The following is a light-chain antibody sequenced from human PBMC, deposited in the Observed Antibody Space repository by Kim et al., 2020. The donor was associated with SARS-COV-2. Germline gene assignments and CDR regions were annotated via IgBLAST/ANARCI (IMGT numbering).Light chain of an antibody. V-gene: IGLV1-51*01. CDR3: GTWDTSLTAGV. CDR2: DDN. J-gene: IGLJ2*01. Sequence: GQGVTISCSGNSTNIGNNYVSWDQQFPGTAPKLLIYDDNKRPSGIPDRFSGSKSGTSATLGITGLQTGDEAVYHCGTWDTSLTAGVFGGGTQLTVL. CDR1: STNIGNNY.